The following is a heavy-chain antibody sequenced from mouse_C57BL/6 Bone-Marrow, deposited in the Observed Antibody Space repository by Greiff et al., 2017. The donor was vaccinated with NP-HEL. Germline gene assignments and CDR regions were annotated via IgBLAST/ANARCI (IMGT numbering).Heavy chain of an antibody. V-gene: IGHV1-54*01. Sequence: VQLQQSGAELVRPGTSVKVSCKASGYAFTNYLIEWVKQRPGQGLEWIGVINPGSGGTNYNEKFKGKATLTADKSSSTAYMQLSSLTSEDSAVYFCARPDYGSSYWYGDVWGTGTTVTVSA. D-gene: IGHD1-1*01. CDR2: INPGSGGT. CDR3: ARPDYGSSYWYGDV. J-gene: IGHJ1*03. CDR1: GYAFTNYL.